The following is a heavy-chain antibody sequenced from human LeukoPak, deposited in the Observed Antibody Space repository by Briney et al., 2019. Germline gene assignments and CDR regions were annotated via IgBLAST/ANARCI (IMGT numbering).Heavy chain of an antibody. D-gene: IGHD4-17*01. CDR1: GGTFSSYA. CDR2: IIPIFGTA. Sequence: ASVKVSCKASGGTFSSYAISWVRQAPGQGLEWMGGIIPIFGTANYAQKFQGRVTITADESTSAAYMELSSLRSEDTAVYYCARGDYGDYERGGYYYYYGMDVWGQGITVTVSS. V-gene: IGHV1-69*13. CDR3: ARGDYGDYERGGYYYYYGMDV. J-gene: IGHJ6*02.